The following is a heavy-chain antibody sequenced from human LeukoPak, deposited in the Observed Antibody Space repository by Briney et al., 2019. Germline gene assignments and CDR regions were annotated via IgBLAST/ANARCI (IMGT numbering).Heavy chain of an antibody. V-gene: IGHV4-59*02. CDR3: ARDREEGLFDY. D-gene: IGHD2-15*01. CDR2: IYYSGST. Sequence: GSLRLSCTVSGFTVSSNSMSWVRQAPGKGLEWIGYIYYSGSTNYNPSLKSRVTISVDTSKNQFSLKLSSVTAADTAVYYCARDREEGLFDYWGQGTLVTVSS. J-gene: IGHJ4*02. CDR1: GFTVSSNS.